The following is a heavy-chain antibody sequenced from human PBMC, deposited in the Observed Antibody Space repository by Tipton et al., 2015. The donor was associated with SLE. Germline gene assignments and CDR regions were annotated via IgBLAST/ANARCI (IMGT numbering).Heavy chain of an antibody. V-gene: IGHV4-59*12. CDR2: LYSSGST. CDR1: GGSISGYY. J-gene: IGHJ3*02. D-gene: IGHD3-10*01. Sequence: TLSLTCTVSGGSISGYYWSWIRQSPGKGLEWIGDLYSSGSTNYNPSLKSRVTISVDTSKNQFSLKLSSVTAADTAVYYCARDPRGGDAFDIWGQGTMVTVSS. CDR3: ARDPRGGDAFDI.